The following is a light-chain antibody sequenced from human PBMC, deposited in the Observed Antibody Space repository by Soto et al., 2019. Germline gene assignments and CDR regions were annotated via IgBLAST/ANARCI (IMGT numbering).Light chain of an antibody. Sequence: QSALTQPASVSGSPGQSITISCTGTSSYVGGYNSVSWFQQHPSKAPKLIIYEVSHRPSGVSIRFSGSKSGNTASLTISGLQAEDEADYYCNSYRHSTTLVFGTGTKLTVL. V-gene: IGLV2-14*01. CDR1: SSYVGGYNS. CDR3: NSYRHSTTLV. CDR2: EVS. J-gene: IGLJ1*01.